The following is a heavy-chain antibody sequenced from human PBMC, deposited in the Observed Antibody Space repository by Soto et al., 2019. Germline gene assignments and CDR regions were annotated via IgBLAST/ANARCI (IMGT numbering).Heavy chain of an antibody. D-gene: IGHD2-2*01. V-gene: IGHV4-34*01. CDR1: GGSFSGYY. Sequence: PSETLSLTCAVYGGSFSGYYWSWIRQPPGKGLEWIGEINHSGSTNYNPSLKSRVTISVDTSKNQFSLKLSSVTAADTAVCYCARAKPLYCSSTSCYYYYYYMDVWGKGTTVTVSS. CDR2: INHSGST. CDR3: ARAKPLYCSSTSCYYYYYYMDV. J-gene: IGHJ6*03.